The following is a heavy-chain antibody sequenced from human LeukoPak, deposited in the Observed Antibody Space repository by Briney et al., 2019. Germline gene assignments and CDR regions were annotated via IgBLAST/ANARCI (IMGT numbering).Heavy chain of an antibody. V-gene: IGHV3-74*01. CDR3: ASGVQRDYHGSGYAFDI. D-gene: IGHD3-10*01. J-gene: IGHJ3*02. Sequence: GGSLRLSCAASGFTFSKYWMYWVRHTPGEGLVCISRINNHGTTTNYVDSVKGRFIISRDNTRQTLFLQMNSLKTDDTALYYCASGVQRDYHGSGYAFDIWGHGTMVVVSS. CDR1: GFTFSKYW. CDR2: INNHGTTT.